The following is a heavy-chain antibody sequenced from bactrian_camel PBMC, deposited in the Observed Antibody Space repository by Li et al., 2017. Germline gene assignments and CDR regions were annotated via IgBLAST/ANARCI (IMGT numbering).Heavy chain of an antibody. V-gene: IGHV3S42*01. D-gene: IGHD6*01. CDR3: VKIENVAGHLPTERPGDC. Sequence: VQLVESGGDLVRPGGSLRLSCAASGYPYSRYCLAWFRQVPGEEREQVAGVSYGGSTTTYADSLKGRFTISRDNDKKMLYLQLNSLQTADTAMYYCVKIENVAGHLPTERPGDCWGQGTQVTVS. J-gene: IGHJ4*01. CDR1: GYPYSRYC. CDR2: VSYGGSTT.